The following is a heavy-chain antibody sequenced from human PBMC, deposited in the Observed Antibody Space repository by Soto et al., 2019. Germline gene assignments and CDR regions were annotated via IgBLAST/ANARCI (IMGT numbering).Heavy chain of an antibody. CDR2: ISYDESDK. CDR3: ARDLSVAGSDY. V-gene: IGHV3-30*03. CDR1: AFTFRCYS. J-gene: IGHJ4*02. D-gene: IGHD6-19*01. Sequence: GGSLRRSGAAAAFTFRCYSVHWLRKAPGKGLEWLAVISYDESDKYYSVSLKGRFPTYRENSKDTLYLQMNSMRGEDSAVYYCARDLSVAGSDYWGKGTLVTVS.